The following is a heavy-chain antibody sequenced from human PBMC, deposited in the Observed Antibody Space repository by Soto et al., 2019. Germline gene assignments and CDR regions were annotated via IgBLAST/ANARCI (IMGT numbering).Heavy chain of an antibody. D-gene: IGHD3-16*02. J-gene: IGHJ6*02. CDR3: ARGGVVWRLGELSPAYYYYGMDV. V-gene: IGHV4-34*01. Sequence: KTSETLSLTCAVYGGSFSGYYWSWTRQPPGKGLEWIGEINHSGSTNYNPSLKSRVTISVDASKNQFSLKLSSVTAADTAVYYCARGGVVWRLGELSPAYYYYGMDVWGQGTTVTVSS. CDR1: GGSFSGYY. CDR2: INHSGST.